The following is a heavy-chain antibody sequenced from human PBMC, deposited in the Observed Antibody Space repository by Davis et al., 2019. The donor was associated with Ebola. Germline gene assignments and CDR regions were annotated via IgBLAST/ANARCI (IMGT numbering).Heavy chain of an antibody. Sequence: ASVKVSCKASGYTFTSYGISWVQQAPGQGLEWMGWISAYNGNTNYAQKLQGRVTMTTDTSTSTAYMELSSLRSEDTAVYYCARGPRSWYNYGMDVWGQGTTVTVSS. J-gene: IGHJ6*02. CDR3: ARGPRSWYNYGMDV. V-gene: IGHV1-18*01. CDR2: ISAYNGNT. CDR1: GYTFTSYG. D-gene: IGHD6-13*01.